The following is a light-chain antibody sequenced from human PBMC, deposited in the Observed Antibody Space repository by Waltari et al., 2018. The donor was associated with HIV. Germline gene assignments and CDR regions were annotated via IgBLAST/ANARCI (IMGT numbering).Light chain of an antibody. CDR2: AVT. CDR1: SSDIGAYDS. V-gene: IGLV2-8*01. CDR3: SSYGDSLRVL. Sequence: QSALTKPPSASGSLGQSVTISCTGSSSDIGAYDSVSWFQQHPRSAPKLLLYAVTRRPSTVSDRFSGSRSGSTAFLTVAGLQPDDEATYFCSSYGDSLRVLFGGGTNVTVL. J-gene: IGLJ3*02.